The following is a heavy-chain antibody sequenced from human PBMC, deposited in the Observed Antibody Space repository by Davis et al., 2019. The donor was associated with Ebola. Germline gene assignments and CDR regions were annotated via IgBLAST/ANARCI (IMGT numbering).Heavy chain of an antibody. V-gene: IGHV4-59*11. J-gene: IGHJ4*02. D-gene: IGHD3-3*01. Sequence: PSETLSLTCTVSGGSISSHYWSWIRQPPGKGLEWIGYIYYSGSTNYNPSLKSRVTISVDTSKNQFSLKLSSVTAADTAVYYCARGVAYEQPSYYFDYWGQGTLVTVSS. CDR2: IYYSGST. CDR1: GGSISSHY. CDR3: ARGVAYEQPSYYFDY.